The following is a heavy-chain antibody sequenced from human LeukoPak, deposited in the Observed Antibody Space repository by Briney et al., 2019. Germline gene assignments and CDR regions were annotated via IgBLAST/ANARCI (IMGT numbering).Heavy chain of an antibody. J-gene: IGHJ4*02. CDR1: GGTFSSYA. Sequence: GASVKVSCKASGGTFSSYAISWVRQAPGQGLEWMGGIIPIFGTANYAQKFQGRVTITADESTSTAYMELSSLRSEDTAVYYCARDVTHYYDSSGYYDYWGQGTLVTVSS. V-gene: IGHV1-69*13. CDR3: ARDVTHYYDSSGYYDY. D-gene: IGHD3-22*01. CDR2: IIPIFGTA.